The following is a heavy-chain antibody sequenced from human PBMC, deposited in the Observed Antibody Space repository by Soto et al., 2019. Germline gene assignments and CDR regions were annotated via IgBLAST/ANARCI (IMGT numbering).Heavy chain of an antibody. V-gene: IGHV3-23*01. CDR3: AKDEGVAYSGYDRDFDY. J-gene: IGHJ4*02. CDR2: VSGSGGST. D-gene: IGHD5-12*01. Sequence: EVQLLESGGGLVQPGGSLRLSCAASGFTFSSYAMSWVRQAPGKGLEWVSAVSGSGGSTYYADSVKGRFTISRDNSKNTLYLQMNSLRAEDTAVYYCAKDEGVAYSGYDRDFDYWGQGTLVTVSS. CDR1: GFTFSSYA.